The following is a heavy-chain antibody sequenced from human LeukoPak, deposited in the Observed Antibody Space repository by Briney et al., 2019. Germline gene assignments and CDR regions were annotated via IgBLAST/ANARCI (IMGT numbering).Heavy chain of an antibody. CDR1: GFSFISYG. J-gene: IGHJ4*02. CDR2: ISDDGRSK. CDR3: AKRPSDYGDYVSYFDH. D-gene: IGHD4-17*01. Sequence: GGSLRPSCGASGFSFISYGMHWVRQAPGKGLEWVGVISDDGRSKDYADSVKGRFTISRDNSKDTLYLQMNSLRAEDTAVYYCAKRPSDYGDYVSYFDHWGQGTLVTVSS. V-gene: IGHV3-30*18.